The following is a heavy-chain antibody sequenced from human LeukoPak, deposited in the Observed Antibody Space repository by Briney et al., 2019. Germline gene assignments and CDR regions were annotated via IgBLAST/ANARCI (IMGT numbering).Heavy chain of an antibody. CDR2: IYHSGST. CDR1: GGSISSGGYY. J-gene: IGHJ4*02. V-gene: IGHV4-30-2*01. Sequence: SETLSLTCTVSGGSISSGGYYWSWIRQPPGKGLEWIGYIYHSGSTYYNPSLKSRVTISVDRSKNQFSLKLSSVTAADTAVYYCARDGAAVAGNWGQGTLVTVSS. D-gene: IGHD6-19*01. CDR3: ARDGAAVAGN.